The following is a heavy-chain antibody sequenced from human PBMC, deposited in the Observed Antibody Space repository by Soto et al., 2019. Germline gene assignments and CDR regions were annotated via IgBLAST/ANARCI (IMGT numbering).Heavy chain of an antibody. D-gene: IGHD6-13*01. CDR2: ISSNGGST. J-gene: IGHJ4*02. CDR3: VKGRYSSSWPEFDY. V-gene: IGHV3-64D*06. Sequence: GGSLRLSCSASGFTFSSYTMHWVRQAPGKGLEYVSAISSNGGSTYYADSVKGRFTISRDNSKNTLYLQMSSLRAEDTAVYYYVKGRYSSSWPEFDYWGQGTLVTVSS. CDR1: GFTFSSYT.